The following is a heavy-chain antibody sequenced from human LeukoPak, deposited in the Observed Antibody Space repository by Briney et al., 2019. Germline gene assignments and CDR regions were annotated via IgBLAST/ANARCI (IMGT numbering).Heavy chain of an antibody. CDR3: ARQLNVGYSSGLDY. J-gene: IGHJ4*02. CDR2: IYSGGST. D-gene: IGHD2-15*01. CDR1: GFTVSSNY. V-gene: IGHV3-66*04. Sequence: PGGSLRLSCAASGFTVSSNYMSWVRQAPGKGLEWVSVIYSGGSTYYADSVKGRFTISRDNSKNTLYLQMNSLRAEDTAVYYCARQLNVGYSSGLDYWGQGTLVTVSS.